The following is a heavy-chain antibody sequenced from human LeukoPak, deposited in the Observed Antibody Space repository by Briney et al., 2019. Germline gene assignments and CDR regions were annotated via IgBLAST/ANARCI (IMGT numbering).Heavy chain of an antibody. Sequence: ASVKVSCKASGYTFTGYYMHWVRQAPGQGLEWMGIINSSGGSTSYAQKFQGRVTMTRDTSTSTVYMELSSLTSEDTAVYYCARGLRRYFDHWGQGTLVTVSS. D-gene: IGHD4-17*01. CDR1: GYTFTGYY. V-gene: IGHV1-46*01. J-gene: IGHJ4*02. CDR3: ARGLRRYFDH. CDR2: INSSGGST.